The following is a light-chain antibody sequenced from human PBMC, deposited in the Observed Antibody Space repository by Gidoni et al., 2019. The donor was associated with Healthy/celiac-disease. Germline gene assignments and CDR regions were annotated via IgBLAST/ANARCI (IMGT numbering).Light chain of an antibody. CDR3: QSYDSSLSGSV. V-gene: IGLV1-40*01. CDR1: SSNIGAGYD. Sequence: QSVLTQPRSVSGAPGQSVTISCTGSSSNIGAGYDVHWYQQLPGTAPKLLIYGNSNRPSGFPDRFSGSKSGTSASLAITGLQAEDEADYYCQSYDSSLSGSVFGGGTKLTVL. J-gene: IGLJ2*01. CDR2: GNS.